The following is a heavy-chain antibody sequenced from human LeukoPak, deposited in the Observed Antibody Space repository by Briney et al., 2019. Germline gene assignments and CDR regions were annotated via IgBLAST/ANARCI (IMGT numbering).Heavy chain of an antibody. J-gene: IGHJ4*02. CDR2: IYYSGST. CDR1: GDSISSNSYY. D-gene: IGHD6-19*01. Sequence: PSETLSLTCTVSGDSISSNSYYWGWIRQPPGKGLEWIGSIYYSGSTYYNPSLKSRVTISVDTSKNQFSLKLSSVTAADTAVYYCASSGWYLLPGVYWGQGTLVTVSS. CDR3: ASSGWYLLPGVY. V-gene: IGHV4-39*01.